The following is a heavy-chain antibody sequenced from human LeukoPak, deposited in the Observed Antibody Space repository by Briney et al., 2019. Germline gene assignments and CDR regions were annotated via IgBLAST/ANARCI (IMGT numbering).Heavy chain of an antibody. Sequence: ASVKVSCKASGYTFTGYYMHWVRQAPGQGLEWMGWINPNSGGTNYAQKFQGRVTMTRDTSISTAYMELSRLRSDDTAVYYCARSGPEGGYNYKLDYWGQGTLVTVSS. J-gene: IGHJ4*02. V-gene: IGHV1-2*02. CDR2: INPNSGGT. D-gene: IGHD5-24*01. CDR1: GYTFTGYY. CDR3: ARSGPEGGYNYKLDY.